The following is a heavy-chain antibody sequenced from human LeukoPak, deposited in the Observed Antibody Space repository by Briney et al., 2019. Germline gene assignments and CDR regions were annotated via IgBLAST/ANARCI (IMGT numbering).Heavy chain of an antibody. CDR3: ARLADAFDI. J-gene: IGHJ3*02. CDR1: AFSFSNYN. V-gene: IGHV3-21*01. CDR2: ISSSSSYI. Sequence: PGGSLRLSCAASAFSFSNYNMNWVRQAPGKGLEWVSSISSSSSYIYYADSVKGRFTISRDNAKNSLYLQMNSLRAEDTAVYYCARLADAFDIWGQGTMVTVSS.